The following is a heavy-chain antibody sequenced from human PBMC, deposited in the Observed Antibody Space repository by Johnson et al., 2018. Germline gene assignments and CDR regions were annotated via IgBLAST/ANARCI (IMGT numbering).Heavy chain of an antibody. CDR1: GFTFSTYS. D-gene: IGHD3/OR15-3a*01. J-gene: IGHJ1*01. V-gene: IGHV3-21*01. Sequence: QLVQYGGGLVKPGGSLRLSCAASGFTFSTYSMDWVRQAPGKGLEWVASISSSSSYIYYADSVKGRFTISRDNAKSALFLQMSSLGAEDTAVYYWEGERPDHDFWTGSNHPAEYFQHWGQGTLVTVSS. CDR2: ISSSSSYI. CDR3: EGERPDHDFWTGSNHPAEYFQH.